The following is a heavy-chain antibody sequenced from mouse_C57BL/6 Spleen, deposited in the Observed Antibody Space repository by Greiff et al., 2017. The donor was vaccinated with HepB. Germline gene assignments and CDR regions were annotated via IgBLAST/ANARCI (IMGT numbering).Heavy chain of an antibody. CDR3: ARWGTTVGYFDV. D-gene: IGHD1-1*01. Sequence: EVQLQQSGPELVKPGASVKISCKASGYTFTDYYMNWVKQSHGKSLEWIGDINPNNGGTSYNQKFKGKATLTVDKSSSTAYMELRSLTSEDSAVYYCARWGTTVGYFDVWGTGTTVTVSS. CDR1: GYTFTDYY. J-gene: IGHJ1*03. CDR2: INPNNGGT. V-gene: IGHV1-26*01.